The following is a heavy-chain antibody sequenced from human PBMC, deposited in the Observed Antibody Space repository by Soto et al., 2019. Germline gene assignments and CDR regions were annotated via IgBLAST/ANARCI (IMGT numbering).Heavy chain of an antibody. Sequence: LSLTCAVYGGSFNRYYWTWFRQPPGKGLEWIGETNDSGGTNYNPSLKSRVTISVDTSKNQFSLKLSSVTAADTAAYYCARGGRQQLIRTYWFDPWGQGTLVTVSS. CDR1: GGSFNRYY. V-gene: IGHV4-34*01. J-gene: IGHJ5*02. D-gene: IGHD6-13*01. CDR2: TNDSGGT. CDR3: ARGGRQQLIRTYWFDP.